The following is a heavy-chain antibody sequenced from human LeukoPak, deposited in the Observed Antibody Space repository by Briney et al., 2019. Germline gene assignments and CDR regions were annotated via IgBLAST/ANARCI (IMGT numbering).Heavy chain of an antibody. CDR3: ASSYYDFWSGYSYYYMDV. V-gene: IGHV1-2*02. CDR2: INPNSGGT. J-gene: IGHJ6*03. D-gene: IGHD3-3*01. CDR1: GYTFTGYY. Sequence: GASVTVSCKASGYTFTGYYMHWVRQAPGQGLEWMGWINPNSGGTNYAQKFQGRVTMTRDTSISTAYMELSRLRSDDTAVYYCASSYYDFWSGYSYYYMDVWGKGTTVTVSS.